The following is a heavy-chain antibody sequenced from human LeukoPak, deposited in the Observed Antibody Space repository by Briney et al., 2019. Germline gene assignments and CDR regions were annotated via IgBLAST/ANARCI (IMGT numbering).Heavy chain of an antibody. CDR2: VFYNGAT. CDR3: ARDARQLLWFGELLFWFDP. Sequence: SETLSLTCIVSGGSISSSIYYWAWVRQPPGKGLEWIGTVFYNGATQYSPSLRSRVTISIDTSTNQFSLKLTSVTAADTAVYYCARDARQLLWFGELLFWFDPWGQGTLVTVSS. CDR1: GGSISSSIYY. D-gene: IGHD3-10*01. J-gene: IGHJ5*02. V-gene: IGHV4-39*07.